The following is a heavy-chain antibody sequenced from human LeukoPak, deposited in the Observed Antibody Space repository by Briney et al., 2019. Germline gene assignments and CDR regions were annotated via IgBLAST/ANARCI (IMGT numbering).Heavy chain of an antibody. CDR2: IRYSGST. CDR1: GGSISSSSYF. J-gene: IGHJ4*02. V-gene: IGHV4-39*01. CDR3: ARRPLGYFDY. Sequence: SETLSLTCSVSGGSISSSSYFWDWIRQPPGKGLEWIGSIRYSGSTYYNPSLKSRVAISVDTSKSQFSVKVSSVTAADAAVYYCARRPLGYFDYWGQGTLVTVSS.